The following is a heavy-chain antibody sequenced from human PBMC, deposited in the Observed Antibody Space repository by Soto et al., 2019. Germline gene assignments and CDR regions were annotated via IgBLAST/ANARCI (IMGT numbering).Heavy chain of an antibody. J-gene: IGHJ4*02. D-gene: IGHD5-12*01. Sequence: LSLTCTVSGGSISSYYWSWIRQPPGKGLEWIGYIYYSGSTNYNPSLKSRVTISVDTSKNQFSLKLSSVTAADTAVYYCARGKDGYNSFDYWRQGTLVPVSS. CDR3: ARGKDGYNSFDY. CDR1: GGSISSYY. V-gene: IGHV4-59*01. CDR2: IYYSGST.